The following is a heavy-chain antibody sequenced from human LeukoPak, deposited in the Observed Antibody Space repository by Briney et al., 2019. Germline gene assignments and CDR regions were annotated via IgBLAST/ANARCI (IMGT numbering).Heavy chain of an antibody. Sequence: GASVKVSCKASGYTFTGYYMHWVRQAPGQGLEWMGWINPNSGGTNYAQKFQGRVTMTRDTSISTAYMELSRLRAEDTAVYYCASLIVDTAMVTSIWGQGTLVTVSS. J-gene: IGHJ4*02. CDR3: ASLIVDTAMVTSI. V-gene: IGHV1-2*02. CDR2: INPNSGGT. D-gene: IGHD5-18*01. CDR1: GYTFTGYY.